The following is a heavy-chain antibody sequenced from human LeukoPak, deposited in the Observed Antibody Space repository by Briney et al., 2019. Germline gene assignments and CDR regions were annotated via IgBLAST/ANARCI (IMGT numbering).Heavy chain of an antibody. CDR2: ISYDGSNK. Sequence: GGSLRLSCAASGFTFSSYAMHWVRQAPGKGLEWVAVISYDGSNKHYADSVKGRFTISRDNSKNTLYLQMNSLRAEDTAVYYCARSPTLIAARGGGYYFDYWGQGTLVTVSS. D-gene: IGHD6-6*01. J-gene: IGHJ4*02. CDR1: GFTFSSYA. CDR3: ARSPTLIAARGGGYYFDY. V-gene: IGHV3-30*01.